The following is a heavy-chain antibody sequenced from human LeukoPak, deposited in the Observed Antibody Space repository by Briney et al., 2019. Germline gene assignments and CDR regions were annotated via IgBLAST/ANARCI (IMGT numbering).Heavy chain of an antibody. V-gene: IGHV3-11*01. Sequence: GGSLRLSCAASGFTFVDYSMSWIRQAPGKGLEWVSYISTSGSTIYYADSVKGRFTISRDNAKNPLSLQMNSLRAEDTAVYYCAKGSGIVVVPAAIGSHYFDYWGQGTLVTVSS. D-gene: IGHD2-2*01. CDR2: ISTSGSTI. CDR1: GFTFVDYS. CDR3: AKGSGIVVVPAAIGSHYFDY. J-gene: IGHJ4*02.